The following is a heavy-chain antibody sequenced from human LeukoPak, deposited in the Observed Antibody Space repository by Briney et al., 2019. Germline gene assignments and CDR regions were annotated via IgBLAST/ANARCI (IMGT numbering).Heavy chain of an antibody. D-gene: IGHD3-22*01. CDR2: ISWNSGSI. J-gene: IGHJ4*02. V-gene: IGHV3-9*03. Sequence: GGSLRLSRAASGFTFDDYAMHWVRQAPGKGLEWVSGISWNSGSIGYADSVKGRFTISRDNAKNSLYLQMNSLRAEDMALYYCAKATSSNYYDSSGFFDYWGQGALVTVSS. CDR1: GFTFDDYA. CDR3: AKATSSNYYDSSGFFDY.